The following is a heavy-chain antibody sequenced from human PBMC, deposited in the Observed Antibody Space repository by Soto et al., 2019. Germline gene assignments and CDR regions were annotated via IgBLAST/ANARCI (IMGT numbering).Heavy chain of an antibody. J-gene: IGHJ6*02. V-gene: IGHV4-4*08. CDR1: GSSMTTYY. CDR2: MHPSGST. CDR3: ARQSEYYYASGRAAPLYGMDV. Sequence: PSETLSLTCSVSGSSMTTYYWHWIRQAPGKSLEWIGHMHPSGSTYSNPSLKSRLTISADTSKNQFSLKLSSVTAADTAVYFCARQSEYYYASGRAAPLYGMDVWGQGTTVTVSS. D-gene: IGHD3-10*01.